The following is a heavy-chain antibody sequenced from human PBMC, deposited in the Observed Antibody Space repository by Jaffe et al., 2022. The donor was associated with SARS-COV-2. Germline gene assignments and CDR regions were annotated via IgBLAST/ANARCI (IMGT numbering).Heavy chain of an antibody. CDR1: GFTFSSYA. CDR2: ISGSGGST. D-gene: IGHD6-6*01. J-gene: IGHJ4*02. Sequence: EVQLLESGGGLVQPGGSLRLSCAASGFTFSSYAMSWVRQAPGKGLEWVSAISGSGGSTYYADSVKGRFTISRDNSKNTLYLQMNSLRAEDTAVYYCAKCSGAIAARFHYFDYWGQGTLVTVSS. V-gene: IGHV3-23*01. CDR3: AKCSGAIAARFHYFDY.